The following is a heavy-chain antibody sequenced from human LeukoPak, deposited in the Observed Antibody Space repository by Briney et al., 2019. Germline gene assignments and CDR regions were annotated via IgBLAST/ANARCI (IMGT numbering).Heavy chain of an antibody. CDR1: GYTLTELS. D-gene: IGHD2-2*01. CDR3: ARGYCSSTSCYFDY. J-gene: IGHJ4*02. Sequence: ALVKVSCKVSGYTLTELSMHWVRQAPRKGLEWMGGFDPEDGETIYAQKFQGRVTITTDESTSTAYMELSSLRSEDTAVYYCARGYCSSTSCYFDYWGQGTLVTVSS. CDR2: FDPEDGET. V-gene: IGHV1-24*01.